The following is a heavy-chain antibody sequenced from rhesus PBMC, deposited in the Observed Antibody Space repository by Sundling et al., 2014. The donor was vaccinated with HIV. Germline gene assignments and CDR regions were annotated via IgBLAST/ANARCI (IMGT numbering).Heavy chain of an antibody. V-gene: IGHV4-76*01. D-gene: IGHD3-16*01. J-gene: IGHJ5-1*01. CDR3: ARLLLGSFDV. CDR1: GGSISGGYG. Sequence: QVQLQESGPGLVKPSETLSLTCAVSGGSISGGYGWSWIRQPPGKGLEWIGHIFGRIGSTYYNPSLKSRVTISTDTSKNQFSLKLTSVTAADAAVYFCARLLLGSFDVWGPGVLVTVSS. CDR2: IFGRIGST.